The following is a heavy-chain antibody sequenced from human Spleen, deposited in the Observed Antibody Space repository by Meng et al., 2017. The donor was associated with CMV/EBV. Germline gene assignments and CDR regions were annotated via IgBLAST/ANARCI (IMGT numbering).Heavy chain of an antibody. Sequence: SVKVSCKASGGTFSNFAFNWVRQAPGQGPEWMGGIIPILGITNYAQKFQGRVTITAHKSTSTAYMELSSLTSEDTAMYFCARDTPDCSSISCFDAFDIWGQGTMVTVSS. D-gene: IGHD2-2*01. J-gene: IGHJ3*02. CDR1: GGTFSNFA. CDR3: ARDTPDCSSISCFDAFDI. V-gene: IGHV1-69*10. CDR2: IIPILGIT.